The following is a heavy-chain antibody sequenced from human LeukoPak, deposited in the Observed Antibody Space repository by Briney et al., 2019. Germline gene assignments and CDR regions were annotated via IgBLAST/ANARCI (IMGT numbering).Heavy chain of an antibody. V-gene: IGHV3-21*01. J-gene: IGHJ4*02. Sequence: DPGGSLRLSCAASGFNFTNYSMNWVRQAPGKGLEWVSSISSSTYIYYADSVKGRFTISRDNAQKSVYLHMNSLTADDTAVYYCTRDAQWELPGGSFDCWGQGTLGIVSS. D-gene: IGHD1-26*01. CDR2: ISSSTYI. CDR1: GFNFTNYS. CDR3: TRDAQWELPGGSFDC.